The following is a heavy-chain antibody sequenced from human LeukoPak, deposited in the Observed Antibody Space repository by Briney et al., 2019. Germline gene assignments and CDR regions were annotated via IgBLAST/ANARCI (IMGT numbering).Heavy chain of an antibody. J-gene: IGHJ4*02. D-gene: IGHD6-13*01. CDR1: GFTFSSYS. CDR2: ISSSSNYI. V-gene: IGHV3-21*01. CDR3: AKDYSASSSWYADY. Sequence: GGSLRLSCAASGFTFSSYSINWVRQAPGKGLEWVSCISSSSNYIYYADSVKGRFTISRDNAKNSVYLQMNSLRAEDTAVYYCAKDYSASSSWYADYWGQGTLVTVSS.